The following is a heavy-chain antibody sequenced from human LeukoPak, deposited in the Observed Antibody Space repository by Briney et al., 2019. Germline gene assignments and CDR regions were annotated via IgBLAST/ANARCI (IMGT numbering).Heavy chain of an antibody. CDR3: AREASDHYDGSGYSLDY. CDR2: IYASGST. D-gene: IGHD3-22*01. CDR1: GGSIYGYF. V-gene: IGHV4-4*07. Sequence: PSETLSLTCTVSGGSIYGYFWSWIRQPAGKGLEWIGRIYASGSTDYNPSLKSRVTMSVDTSKNQFSLKLNSVTAADTALYYCAREASDHYDGSGYSLDYRGQGTLVTVSS. J-gene: IGHJ4*02.